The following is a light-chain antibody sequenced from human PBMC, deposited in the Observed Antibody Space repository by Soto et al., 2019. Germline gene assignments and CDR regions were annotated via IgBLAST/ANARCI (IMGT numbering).Light chain of an antibody. CDR3: QQYDNSRWT. J-gene: IGKJ1*01. CDR1: HTVSGNY. V-gene: IGKV3-20*01. CDR2: GAS. Sequence: TVLTQSRGTLSFSPVDLATLSFMISHTVSGNYLAWYQQKLGQAPRLLIYGASSRATGIPDRFSGSGSGTDFTLTISRLEPEDFAVYYCQQYDNSRWTFGQGTKVDIK.